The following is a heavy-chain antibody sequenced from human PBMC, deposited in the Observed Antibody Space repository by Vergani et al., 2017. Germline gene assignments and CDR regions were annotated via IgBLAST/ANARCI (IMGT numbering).Heavy chain of an antibody. CDR1: VYSFTNYW. CDR3: ARLDGRDSSGSKYFDY. J-gene: IGHJ4*02. D-gene: IGHD3-22*01. CDR2: IHPADSDT. Sequence: EVQLVQSGAEVKKPGESLKISCQISVYSFTNYWIGWVRQMPGKGLEWMGIIHPADSDTRYSPSFQGQVTISVDKSISTAYLQRSSLRASDSAMYYCARLDGRDSSGSKYFDYWGQGTLVTVSS. V-gene: IGHV5-51*01.